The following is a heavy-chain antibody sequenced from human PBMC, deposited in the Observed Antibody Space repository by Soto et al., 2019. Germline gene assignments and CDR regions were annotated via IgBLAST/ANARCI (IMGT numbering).Heavy chain of an antibody. CDR1: GFTFSTYR. CDR3: ARDLQRGWSAL. CDR2: ISSSGSDI. Sequence: EVQLVESGGGLVKPGESLRLSCAASGFTFSTYRMTWVHQAPGKGLEWVSLISSSGSDIYYADSVKGRFTISRDNAKNSLNRKMKGRRAEDPAVYSCARDLQRGWSALGGQETLFTVPP. V-gene: IGHV3-21*06. J-gene: IGHJ4*02. D-gene: IGHD6-19*01.